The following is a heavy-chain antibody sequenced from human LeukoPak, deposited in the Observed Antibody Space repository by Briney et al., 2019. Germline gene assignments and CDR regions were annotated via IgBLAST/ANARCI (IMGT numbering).Heavy chain of an antibody. Sequence: GGSLRLSCAASGFTFSNYAMHWVRQAPGKGLEWVAIISYDGNDKYYTDSVKGRFTISRDKSKNTLYLQMNSLRAEDTAVYYCARDGQWLVGTPFYGMDVWGQGTTVTVSS. CDR3: ARDGQWLVGTPFYGMDV. CDR2: ISYDGNDK. J-gene: IGHJ6*02. CDR1: GFTFSNYA. D-gene: IGHD6-19*01. V-gene: IGHV3-30-3*01.